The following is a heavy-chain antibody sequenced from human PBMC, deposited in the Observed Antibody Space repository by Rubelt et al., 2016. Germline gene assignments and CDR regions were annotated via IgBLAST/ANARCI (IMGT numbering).Heavy chain of an antibody. V-gene: IGHV3-30*03. J-gene: IGHJ4*02. Sequence: VQLVESGGGLVKPGGSLRLSCVVSGFTFSLYGLHWVRQAPGTGLEWVAVVSYDGSDKYYAASVKGRFTISRDNSKNTLYLQMNSLGAGDTAVYYCARERGSGSYPYFDYWGQGTLVTVSS. D-gene: IGHD1-26*01. CDR1: GFTFSLYG. CDR2: VSYDGSDK. CDR3: ARERGSGSYPYFDY.